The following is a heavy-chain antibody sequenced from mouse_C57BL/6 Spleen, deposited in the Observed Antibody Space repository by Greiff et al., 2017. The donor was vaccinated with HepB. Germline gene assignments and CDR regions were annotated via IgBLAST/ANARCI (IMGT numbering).Heavy chain of an antibody. CDR3: AICYYGSSYWYFDV. Sequence: VQLQQSGPELVKPGASVKISCKASGYAFSSSWMNWVKQRPGKGLEWIGRIYPGDGDTNYNGKFKGKATLTADKSSSTAYMQLSSLTSEDSAVYCCAICYYGSSYWYFDVWGTGTTVTVSS. CDR1: GYAFSSSW. D-gene: IGHD1-1*01. J-gene: IGHJ1*03. CDR2: IYPGDGDT. V-gene: IGHV1-82*01.